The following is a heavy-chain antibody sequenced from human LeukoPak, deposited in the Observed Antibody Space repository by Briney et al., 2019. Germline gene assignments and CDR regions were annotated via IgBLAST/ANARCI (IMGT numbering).Heavy chain of an antibody. CDR1: GFTFNDYY. CDR2: INISSSNT. V-gene: IGHV3-11*03. J-gene: IGHJ5*02. Sequence: GGSLRLSCAASGFTFNDYYMSWIRQAPGKGLEWLSYINISSSNTHYADSVKGRFTISRDNAKNSLYVEMNSLRAEDTGVYYCASDGEGLDTWGQGVLVTVSS. D-gene: IGHD5-24*01. CDR3: ASDGEGLDT.